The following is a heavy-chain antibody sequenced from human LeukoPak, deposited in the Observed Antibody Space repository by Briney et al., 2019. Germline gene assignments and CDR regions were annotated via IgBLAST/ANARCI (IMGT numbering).Heavy chain of an antibody. CDR2: INHSGST. CDR3: ARDRDYFDY. D-gene: IGHD1-14*01. CDR1: GGSFSGYY. V-gene: IGHV4-34*01. J-gene: IGHJ4*02. Sequence: ASETLSLTCAVYGGSFSGYYWSWIRQPPGKGLEWIGEINHSGSTNYNPSLKSRDTISVDTSKNQFSLKLSSVTAADTAVYYCARDRDYFDYWGQGTLVTVSS.